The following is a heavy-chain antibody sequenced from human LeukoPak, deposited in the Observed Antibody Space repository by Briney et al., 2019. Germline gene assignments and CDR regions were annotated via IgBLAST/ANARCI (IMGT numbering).Heavy chain of an antibody. V-gene: IGHV4-39*01. D-gene: IGHD6-13*01. CDR3: ASAQSSSWYKRWGY. Sequence: SETLSLTCTVSGGSISSSSYYWGWIRQPPGKGLEWIGSIYYSGSTYYNPSLKSRVTISVDTSKNQFSLKLSSVTAADTAVYYCASAQSSSWYKRWGYWGQGTLVTVSS. J-gene: IGHJ4*02. CDR2: IYYSGST. CDR1: GGSISSSSYY.